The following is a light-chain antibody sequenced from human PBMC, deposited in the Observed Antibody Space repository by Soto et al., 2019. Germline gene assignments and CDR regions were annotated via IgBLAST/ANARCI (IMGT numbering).Light chain of an antibody. J-gene: IGKJ1*01. V-gene: IGKV1-17*01. CDR3: LQENSYPRT. CDR1: QGISDD. CDR2: AAS. Sequence: DIQMTQSPSSLSASVGDRVTITCRASQGISDDLGWYQQKPGKAPKRLIYAASSLQSGVPSRFSGSRSGTEFTLTISSLPREYFATYYCLQENSYPRTFGQGTKMEIK.